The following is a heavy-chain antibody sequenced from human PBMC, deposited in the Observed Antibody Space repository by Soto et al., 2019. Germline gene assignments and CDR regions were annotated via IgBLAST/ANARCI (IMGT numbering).Heavy chain of an antibody. CDR2: IFSNDEK. D-gene: IGHD6-13*01. CDR3: ARIPRYSSSWYGMDV. Sequence: SGPTLVNPTEPLTLTCTVSGFSLSNARMGVSWIRQPPGKALEWLAHIFSNDEKSYSTSLKSRLTISKDTSKSQVVLTMTNMDPVDTATYYCARIPRYSSSWYGMDVWGQGTTVTVSS. CDR1: GFSLSNARMG. J-gene: IGHJ6*02. V-gene: IGHV2-26*01.